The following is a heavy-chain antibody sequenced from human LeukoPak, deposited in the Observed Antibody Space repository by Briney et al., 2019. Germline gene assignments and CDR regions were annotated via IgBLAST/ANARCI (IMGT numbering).Heavy chain of an antibody. CDR3: ASQYYYDSSGYRGYYYYGMDV. CDR1: GFTFSSYG. Sequence: GSLRLSCAASGFTFSSYGMHWVRQAPGKGLEWVAVISYDGSNKYYADSVKGRFTITRDNSKNTLYLQMNSLRAEDTAVYYCASQYYYDSSGYRGYYYYGMDVWGQGTTVTVSS. CDR2: ISYDGSNK. V-gene: IGHV3-30*03. D-gene: IGHD3-22*01. J-gene: IGHJ6*02.